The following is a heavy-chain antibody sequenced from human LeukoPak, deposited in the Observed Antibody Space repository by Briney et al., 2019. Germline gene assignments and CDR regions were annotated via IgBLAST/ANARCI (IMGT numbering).Heavy chain of an antibody. V-gene: IGHV3-30*02. CDR1: GFTFSSYG. Sequence: GGSLRLSCAASGFTFSSYGMHWVRQAPGKGLEWVAFIRYDGSNKYYADSVKGRFTISRDNSKNTLYLQMNSLRAEDTAVYYCARDRYYGSGSPEYYFDYWGQGTLVTVSS. CDR2: IRYDGSNK. CDR3: ARDRYYGSGSPEYYFDY. J-gene: IGHJ4*02. D-gene: IGHD3-10*01.